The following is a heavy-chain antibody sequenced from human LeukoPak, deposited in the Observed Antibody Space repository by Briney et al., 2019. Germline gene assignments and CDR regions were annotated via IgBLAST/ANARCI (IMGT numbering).Heavy chain of an antibody. CDR3: ARDFSITMVRGVNPFDY. V-gene: IGHV1-18*01. CDR2: ISAYNGNT. D-gene: IGHD3-10*01. Sequence: ASVKVSCKASGYTFTSHGISWVRQAPGQGLEWMGWISAYNGNTNYAQKLQGRVTMTTDTSTSTAYMELRSLRSDDTAVYYCARDFSITMVRGVNPFDYWGQGTLVTVSS. CDR1: GYTFTSHG. J-gene: IGHJ4*02.